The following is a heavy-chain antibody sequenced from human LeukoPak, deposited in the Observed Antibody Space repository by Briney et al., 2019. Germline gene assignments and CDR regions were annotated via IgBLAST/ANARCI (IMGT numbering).Heavy chain of an antibody. Sequence: GASVKVSCKASGYTFTSYGISWVRRAPGQGLEWMGWISAYNGNTNYAQKPQGRVTMTTDTSTSTAYMELRSLRSDDTAVYYCARDGHFWSGYYYYYYMDVWGKGTTVTVSS. CDR2: ISAYNGNT. CDR3: ARDGHFWSGYYYYYYMDV. V-gene: IGHV1-18*01. D-gene: IGHD3-3*02. J-gene: IGHJ6*03. CDR1: GYTFTSYG.